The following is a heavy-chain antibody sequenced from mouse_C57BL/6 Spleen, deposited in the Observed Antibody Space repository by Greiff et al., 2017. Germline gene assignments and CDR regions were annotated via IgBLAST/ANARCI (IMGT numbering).Heavy chain of an antibody. V-gene: IGHV1-64*01. CDR3: ATYGSSYFDY. D-gene: IGHD1-1*01. Sequence: QVQLQQPGAELVKPGASVKLSCKASGYTFTSYWMHWVKQRPGQGLEWIGMIHPNSGSTNYNEKFKSKATLTVDKSSSTAYMQLSSLTSEYSAVYYCATYGSSYFDYWGQGTTLTVSS. CDR1: GYTFTSYW. J-gene: IGHJ2*01. CDR2: IHPNSGST.